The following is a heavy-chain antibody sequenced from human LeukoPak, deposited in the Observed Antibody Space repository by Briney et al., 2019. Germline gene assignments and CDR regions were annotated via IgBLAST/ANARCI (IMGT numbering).Heavy chain of an antibody. Sequence: SETLSLTCSVSGGSISSSSYYWNWIRQPPEKRLEWIGNIYSNGNIHSYNPSLKSRVTISVDTSKNQFSLKLSSVTAADTAVYYCARSFYYYGSGSYSYFDYWGQGTLVTVSS. V-gene: IGHV4-39*07. CDR3: ARSFYYYGSGSYSYFDY. J-gene: IGHJ4*02. D-gene: IGHD3-10*01. CDR2: IYSNGNI. CDR1: GGSISSSSYY.